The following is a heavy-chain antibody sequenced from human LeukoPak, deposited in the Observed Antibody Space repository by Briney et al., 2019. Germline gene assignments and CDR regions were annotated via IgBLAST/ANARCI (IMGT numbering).Heavy chain of an antibody. D-gene: IGHD2-15*01. V-gene: IGHV3-21*01. CDR2: ISSSSSYI. CDR3: AGGYCSGGSCYSIY. Sequence: PGGSLRLSCAASGFTFSSYSMNWVRQAPGKGLEWVSSISSSSSYIYYADSVKGRFTISRDNAKNSLYLQMNSLRAEDTAVYYCAGGYCSGGSCYSIYRGQGTLVTVSS. CDR1: GFTFSSYS. J-gene: IGHJ4*02.